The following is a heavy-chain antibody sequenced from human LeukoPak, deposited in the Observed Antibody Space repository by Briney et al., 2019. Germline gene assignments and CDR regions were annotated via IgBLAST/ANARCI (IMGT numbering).Heavy chain of an antibody. J-gene: IGHJ6*03. CDR2: IYYSGST. CDR3: ARETFWSGSWGYYYYYMDV. D-gene: IGHD3-3*01. Sequence: SETLSLTCTVSGGSISSYYWSWIRQPPGKGLEWIGYIYYSGSTNYNPSLKSRVTISVDTSKNQFSLKLSSVAAADTAVYYCARETFWSGSWGYYYYYMDVWGKGTTVTVSS. CDR1: GGSISSYY. V-gene: IGHV4-59*01.